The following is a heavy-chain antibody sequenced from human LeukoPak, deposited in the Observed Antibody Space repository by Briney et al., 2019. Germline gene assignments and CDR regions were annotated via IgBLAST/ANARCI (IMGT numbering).Heavy chain of an antibody. CDR2: ISWNSGSI. CDR3: AKRRSGGYDAFDI. CDR1: GFTFDDYA. D-gene: IGHD3-3*01. Sequence: GGSLRLSCAASGFTFDDYAMPWVRQAPGKGLEWVSGISWNSGSIGYADSVKGRFTISRDNAKNSLYLQMNSLRAEDTALYYCAKRRSGGYDAFDIWGQGTMVTVSS. V-gene: IGHV3-9*01. J-gene: IGHJ3*02.